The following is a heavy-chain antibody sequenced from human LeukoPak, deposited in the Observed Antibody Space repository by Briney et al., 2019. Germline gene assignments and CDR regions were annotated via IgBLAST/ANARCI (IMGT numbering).Heavy chain of an antibody. D-gene: IGHD5-18*01. Sequence: GASVKVSCKASGYTFTGYYMHWVRQAPGQGLEWMGWINPNSGGTNYAQKFQGRVTMTRDTSISIAYMELSRLRSDDTAVYYCARVMGDTAMVRASSAFDIWGQGTMVTVSS. CDR3: ARVMGDTAMVRASSAFDI. CDR2: INPNSGGT. V-gene: IGHV1-2*02. J-gene: IGHJ3*02. CDR1: GYTFTGYY.